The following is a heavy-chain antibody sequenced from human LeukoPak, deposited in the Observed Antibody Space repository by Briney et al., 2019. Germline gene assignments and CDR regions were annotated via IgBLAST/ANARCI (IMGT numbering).Heavy chain of an antibody. CDR3: ASLKNYYDSSGYLVTDAFDI. V-gene: IGHV4-59*01. Sequence: PSATLSLTCTVSGGSISNYYWNWIRQPPGKGLEWIGYIYYTGNTNYNPSLKSRVTISVDTSKNQFSLKLSSVTAADTAVYYCASLKNYYDSSGYLVTDAFDIWGQGTMVTVSS. CDR2: IYYTGNT. CDR1: GGSISNYY. D-gene: IGHD3-22*01. J-gene: IGHJ3*02.